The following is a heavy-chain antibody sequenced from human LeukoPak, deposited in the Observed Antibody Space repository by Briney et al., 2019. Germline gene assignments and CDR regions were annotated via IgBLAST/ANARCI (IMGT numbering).Heavy chain of an antibody. CDR3: ASCHDSSGSHFDY. CDR2: IIPIFGTA. Sequence: SVKVSCKASGGTFSSYAISWVRQAPGQGLEWMGGIIPIFGTANYAQKFQGRVTITADKSTSTAFMELSSLRSEDTAVYYCASCHDSSGSHFDYWGQGTLVTVSS. J-gene: IGHJ4*02. D-gene: IGHD3-22*01. V-gene: IGHV1-69*06. CDR1: GGTFSSYA.